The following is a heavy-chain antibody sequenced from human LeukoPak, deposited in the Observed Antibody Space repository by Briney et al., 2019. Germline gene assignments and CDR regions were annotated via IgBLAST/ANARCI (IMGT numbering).Heavy chain of an antibody. Sequence: GGSLRLSCAASGFTFSRNGMHWVRQAPGKGLEWVALIWYDGNNKYYADSVKGRFTISRDNSKNTLYLQMNSLRAEDTAVYYCARDYGTMTVAAVQGYFDYWGQGTLVTVSS. CDR3: ARDYGTMTVAAVQGYFDY. J-gene: IGHJ4*02. V-gene: IGHV3-33*01. CDR1: GFTFSRNG. CDR2: IWYDGNNK. D-gene: IGHD3-22*01.